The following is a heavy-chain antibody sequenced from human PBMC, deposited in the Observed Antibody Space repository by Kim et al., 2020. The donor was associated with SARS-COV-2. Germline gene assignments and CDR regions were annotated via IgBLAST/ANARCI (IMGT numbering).Heavy chain of an antibody. V-gene: IGHV4-59*01. J-gene: IGHJ5*02. CDR1: GGSISSYY. D-gene: IGHD6-19*01. Sequence: SETLSLTCTVSGGSISSYYWSWIRQPPGKGLEWIGYIYYSGSTNYNPSLKSRVTISVDTSKNQFSLKLSSVTAADTAVYYCARDQYSSGWYGGDWVDPWG. CDR2: IYYSGST. CDR3: ARDQYSSGWYGGDWVDP.